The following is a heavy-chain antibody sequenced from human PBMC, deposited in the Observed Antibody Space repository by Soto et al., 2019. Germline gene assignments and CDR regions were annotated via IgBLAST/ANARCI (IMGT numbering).Heavy chain of an antibody. D-gene: IGHD3-22*01. Sequence: GGSLRLSCTASGFTFSSFEMNWVRQPPGKGLEWVSYISNGGSTVNYADSVKGRFTISRDNANNSVYLHMNSLRADDTAVYYCARRAYDSRGYYFGSWGQGALVTVSS. J-gene: IGHJ4*02. CDR1: GFTFSSFE. CDR2: ISNGGSTV. CDR3: ARRAYDSRGYYFGS. V-gene: IGHV3-48*03.